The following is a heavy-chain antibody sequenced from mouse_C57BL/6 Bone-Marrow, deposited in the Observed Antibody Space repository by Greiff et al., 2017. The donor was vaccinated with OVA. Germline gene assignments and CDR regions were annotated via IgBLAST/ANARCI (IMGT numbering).Heavy chain of an antibody. J-gene: IGHJ4*01. D-gene: IGHD2-3*01. CDR1: GYTFTTYP. V-gene: IGHV1-47*01. Sequence: VKLMESGAELVKPGASVKMSCKASGYTFTTYPIEWMKQNHGQSLAWIGNFHPYNDDTKYNEQFKGKATLTVEKSSSTVYLELSRLTSDDSAVYYGASWGYDGYYAMDYWGQGTSVTVSS. CDR2: FHPYNDDT. CDR3: ASWGYDGYYAMDY.